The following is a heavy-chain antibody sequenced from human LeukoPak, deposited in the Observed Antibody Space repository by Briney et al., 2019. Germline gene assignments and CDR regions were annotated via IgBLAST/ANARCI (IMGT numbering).Heavy chain of an antibody. V-gene: IGHV4-59*02. J-gene: IGHJ4*02. CDR1: GGSVGSYY. D-gene: IGHD3-10*01. Sequence: SETLSLTCTVSGGSVGSYYWSWIRQPPGKGLEWIGYMYYNGSTKYNPSLQSRVTISVDTSKNQFSLKLSSVTAADTAVYYCARDFSGSSGGYWGQGTLVTVSS. CDR2: MYYNGST. CDR3: ARDFSGSSGGY.